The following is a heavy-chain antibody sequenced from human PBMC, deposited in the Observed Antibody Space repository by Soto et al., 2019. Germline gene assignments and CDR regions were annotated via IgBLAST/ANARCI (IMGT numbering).Heavy chain of an antibody. J-gene: IGHJ6*02. CDR1: GFTFRDYC. D-gene: IGHD6-19*01. Sequence: GGSLRLSCAGSGFTFRDYCMTCIRQAPGKGLEWVSYIRSSGSTIYYADSVRGRFTISRDNAKNSLYLQMNSLRAEDTALYYCAKDMRDSSFYYYGMDVWGQGTTVTVSS. V-gene: IGHV3-11*01. CDR2: IRSSGSTI. CDR3: AKDMRDSSFYYYGMDV.